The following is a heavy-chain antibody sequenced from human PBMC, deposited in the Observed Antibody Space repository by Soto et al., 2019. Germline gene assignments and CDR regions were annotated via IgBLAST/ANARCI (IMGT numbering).Heavy chain of an antibody. CDR3: ARDKDRLLWCGSYPFDY. D-gene: IGHD3-10*01. J-gene: IGHJ4*02. Sequence: GSVKFCCKASGYTVTGYYMHWVREAPVQGLEWMGWINPNSGGTNYAQKFQGRVTMTRDTSISTAYMELSRLRSDDTALYYCARDKDRLLWCGSYPFDYWGQGTLVTVSS. V-gene: IGHV1-2*02. CDR1: GYTVTGYY. CDR2: INPNSGGT.